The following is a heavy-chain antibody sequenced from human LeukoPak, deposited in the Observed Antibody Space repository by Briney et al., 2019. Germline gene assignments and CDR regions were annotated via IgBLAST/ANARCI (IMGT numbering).Heavy chain of an antibody. CDR2: IYTSGST. CDR1: GGSISSGSYY. Sequence: SQTLSLTCTVSGGSISSGSYYWSWIRQPAGKGLEWIGRIYTSGSTNYNPSLKSRVTISVDTSKNQFSLKLSSVTAADTAVYYCARSGPHYYGSGSYARDFDYWGQGTLVTVSS. CDR3: ARSGPHYYGSGSYARDFDY. D-gene: IGHD3-10*01. V-gene: IGHV4-61*02. J-gene: IGHJ4*02.